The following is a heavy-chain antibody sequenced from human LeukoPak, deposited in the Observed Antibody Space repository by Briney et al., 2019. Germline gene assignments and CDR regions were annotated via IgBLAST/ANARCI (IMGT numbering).Heavy chain of an antibody. J-gene: IGHJ5*02. V-gene: IGHV1-2*02. CDR1: GYTFTGYY. CDR3: ARGEYNYGRDWFDP. D-gene: IGHD5-18*01. Sequence: ASVKVSCKASGYTFTGYYMHWVRQAPGQGLEWMGWINPNSGGTNYAQKFQGRVTMTKDTSISTAYMELSSLRSDDTAVYYCARGEYNYGRDWFDPWGQGTLVTVSS. CDR2: INPNSGGT.